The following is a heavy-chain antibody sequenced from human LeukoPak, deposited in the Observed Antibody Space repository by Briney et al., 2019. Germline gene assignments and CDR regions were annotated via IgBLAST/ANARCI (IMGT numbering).Heavy chain of an antibody. J-gene: IGHJ4*02. CDR2: IYYSGST. Sequence: SETLSLTCTVSGYSISSGYYWGWIRQPPGKGLEWIGYIYYSGSTNYNPSLKSRVTISVDTSKNQFSLKLSSVTAADTAVYYCARGRGGFDYWGQGTLVTVSS. D-gene: IGHD3-16*01. V-gene: IGHV4-61*01. CDR3: ARGRGGFDY. CDR1: GYSISSGYY.